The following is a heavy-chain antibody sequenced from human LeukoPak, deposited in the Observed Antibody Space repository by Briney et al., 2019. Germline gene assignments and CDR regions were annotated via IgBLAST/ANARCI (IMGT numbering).Heavy chain of an antibody. Sequence: ASVKVSCKTSGYTFTGYYMHWVRQAPGQGLEWMGWINPNSGGTNYAQKFQGRVTMTRDTSISTAYMELSSLRSEDTAVYYCARDGYCSGGSCYLYYYMDVWGKGTTVTVSS. CDR3: ARDGYCSGGSCYLYYYMDV. V-gene: IGHV1-2*02. CDR2: INPNSGGT. D-gene: IGHD2-15*01. CDR1: GYTFTGYY. J-gene: IGHJ6*03.